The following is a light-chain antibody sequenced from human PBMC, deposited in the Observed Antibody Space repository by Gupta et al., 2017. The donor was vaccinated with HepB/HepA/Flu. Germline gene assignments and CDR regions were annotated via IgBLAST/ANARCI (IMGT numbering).Light chain of an antibody. Sequence: GKAPKLLIYAAFTLQSGVSSRFSGSASGTEFTLTISRLQPEDFATYYCQQSEAYPVTFGQGTRLDLK. CDR3: QQSEAYPVT. CDR2: AAF. V-gene: IGKV1-9*01. J-gene: IGKJ5*01.